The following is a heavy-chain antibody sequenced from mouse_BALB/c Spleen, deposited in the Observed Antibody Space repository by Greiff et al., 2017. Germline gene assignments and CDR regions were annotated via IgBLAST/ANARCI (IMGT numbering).Heavy chain of an antibody. J-gene: IGHJ2*01. D-gene: IGHD2-1*01. V-gene: IGHV1S137*01. Sequence: VQLQQSGAELVRPGVSVKISCKGSGYTFTDYAMHWVKQSHAKSLEWIGVISTYYGDASYNQKFKGKATMTVDKSSSTAYMELARLTSEDSAIYYCARKDYGNYLDYWGQGTTLTVSS. CDR3: ARKDYGNYLDY. CDR1: GYTFTDYA. CDR2: ISTYYGDA.